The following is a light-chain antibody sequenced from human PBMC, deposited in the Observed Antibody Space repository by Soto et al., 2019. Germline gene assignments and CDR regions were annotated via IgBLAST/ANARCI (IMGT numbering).Light chain of an antibody. CDR3: ATWDDSLSGFVV. V-gene: IGLV1-47*01. Sequence: QAVVIQPPSVSGTPGQRVTISCSGSSSNIGTNFVYWYQHLPRTAPRLLIYRNNQRPSGVPDRFSGSQSGTSASLAISGLRSDDEAHYYCATWDDSLSGFVVFGGGTKVTVL. CDR2: RNN. CDR1: SSNIGTNF. J-gene: IGLJ2*01.